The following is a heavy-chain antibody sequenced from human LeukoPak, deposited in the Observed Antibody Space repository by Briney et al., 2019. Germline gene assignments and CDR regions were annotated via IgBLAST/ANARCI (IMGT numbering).Heavy chain of an antibody. CDR2: IDPSESYT. J-gene: IGHJ4*02. Sequence: GESLKISCKGSGHSFTSYWSSWVRQMPGKGREWMGRIDPSESYTNCRPSFQAHVTISAGKSISTAYLQWSSLKASDTAMYYCATTPEGPYDSSGYYYDDYWGQGTLVTVSS. V-gene: IGHV5-10-1*01. D-gene: IGHD3-22*01. CDR3: ATTPEGPYDSSGYYYDDY. CDR1: GHSFTSYW.